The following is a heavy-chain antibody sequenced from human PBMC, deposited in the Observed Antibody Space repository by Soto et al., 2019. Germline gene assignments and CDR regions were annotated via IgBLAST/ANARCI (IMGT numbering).Heavy chain of an antibody. CDR3: ASHGLRAARRDYYYYGMDV. J-gene: IGHJ6*02. V-gene: IGHV1-69*12. Sequence: QVQLVQSGAEVKKPGSSVQVSCKASGGTFSSYAISWVRQAPGQGLEWMGGIIPIFGTANYAQKFQGRVTITADESTSTAYMELSSLRSEDTAVYYCASHGLRAARRDYYYYGMDVWGQGTTVTVSS. D-gene: IGHD6-6*01. CDR1: GGTFSSYA. CDR2: IIPIFGTA.